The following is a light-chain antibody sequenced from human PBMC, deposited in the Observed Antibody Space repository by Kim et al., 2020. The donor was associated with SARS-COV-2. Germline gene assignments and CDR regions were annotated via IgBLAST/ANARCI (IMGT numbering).Light chain of an antibody. CDR3: QVWDSSSDRVV. V-gene: IGLV3-21*04. CDR1: ESGSKS. CDR2: YDS. Sequence: ARGKTGGVTWGGKESGSKSVHWYQQKPGQAPVLVTYYDSDRPSGIPERFSGSNSGNTATLTISRVEAGDEADYYCQVWDSSSDRVVFGGGTQLTVL. J-gene: IGLJ2*01.